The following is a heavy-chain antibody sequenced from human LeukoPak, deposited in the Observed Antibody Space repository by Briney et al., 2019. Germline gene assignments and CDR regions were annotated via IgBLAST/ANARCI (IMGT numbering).Heavy chain of an antibody. CDR3: ARRYSSYDPFDY. CDR2: ISSNGGTT. V-gene: IGHV3-64*01. Sequence: PGGSLRLSCAASGFTFSTYDMHLVRQAPGKGLEFVSAISSNGGTTYYANSVKGRFTISRSNSRNTLYLQMGSLRAEDMAVYYCARRYSSYDPFDYWGQGTLVTVSS. D-gene: IGHD5-12*01. J-gene: IGHJ4*01. CDR1: GFTFSTYD.